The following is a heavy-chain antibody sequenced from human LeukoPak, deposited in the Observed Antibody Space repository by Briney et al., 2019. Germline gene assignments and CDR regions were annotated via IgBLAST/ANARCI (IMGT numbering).Heavy chain of an antibody. CDR2: ISSSSSYI. CDR1: GFTFSSYS. CDR3: ARDSRYSSSWFDAFDI. D-gene: IGHD6-13*01. J-gene: IGHJ3*02. V-gene: IGHV3-21*01. Sequence: GGSLRLSCAASGFTFSSYSMNWVRQAPGKGREWVSSISSSSSYIYYADSVKGRLTISRDNAKNSLYLQMNSLRAEDTAVYYCARDSRYSSSWFDAFDIWGQGTMVTVSS.